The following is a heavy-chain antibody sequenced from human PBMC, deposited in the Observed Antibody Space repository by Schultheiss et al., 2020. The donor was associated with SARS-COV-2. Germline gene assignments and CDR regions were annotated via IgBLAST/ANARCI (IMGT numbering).Heavy chain of an antibody. J-gene: IGHJ1*01. Sequence: SQTLSLTCTVSGGSVSSGSYYWSWIRQPPGKGLEWIGYIYYSGSTNYNPSLKSRVTISVDTSKNQFSLKLSSVTAADTAVYYCARGQSGYGSGWFAVGYFQHWGQGTLVTVSS. CDR2: IYYSGST. V-gene: IGHV4-61*01. CDR3: ARGQSGYGSGWFAVGYFQH. D-gene: IGHD6-19*01. CDR1: GGSVSSGSYY.